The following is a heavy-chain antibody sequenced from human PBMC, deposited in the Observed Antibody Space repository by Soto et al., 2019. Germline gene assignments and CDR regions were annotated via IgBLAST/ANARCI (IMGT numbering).Heavy chain of an antibody. CDR1: GGSISSYY. J-gene: IGHJ4*02. V-gene: IGHV4-59*01. D-gene: IGHD3-22*01. CDR2: IYYSGST. Sequence: ASETLSLTCTVSGGSISSYYWSWIRQPPGKGLEWIGYIYYSGSTNYNPSLKSRVTISVDTSKNQFSLKLSSVTAADTAVYYCARVEGTYYYDSRLRYYFDYWGQGPLVTVSS. CDR3: ARVEGTYYYDSRLRYYFDY.